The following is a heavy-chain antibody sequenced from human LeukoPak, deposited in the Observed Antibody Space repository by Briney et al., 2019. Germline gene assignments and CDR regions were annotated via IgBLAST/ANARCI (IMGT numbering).Heavy chain of an antibody. V-gene: IGHV3-21*01. CDR3: ATPFHN. CDR2: ISSSCCFI. J-gene: IGHJ4*01. Sequence: RXAPGQGLEWVSSISSSCCFIYYADLVKGRFTISRDNAKNSLYLQMNSLRAEDTAVYYCATPFHNLGQGTLVPLSS. D-gene: IGHD2/OR15-2a*01.